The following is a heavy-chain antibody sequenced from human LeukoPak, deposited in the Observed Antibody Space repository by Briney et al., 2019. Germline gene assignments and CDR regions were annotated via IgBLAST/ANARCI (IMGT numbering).Heavy chain of an antibody. J-gene: IGHJ4*02. CDR3: ARDPGYCSSTSCYDY. CDR1: GYTFTSYA. CDR2: INAGNGNT. V-gene: IGHV1-3*01. Sequence: VASVNVSCKASGYTFTSYAMHWVRQAPGQRLEWMGWINAGNGNTKYSQKFQGRVTITRDTSASTAYMELSSLRSEDTAVYYCARDPGYCSSTSCYDYWGQGTLVTVSS. D-gene: IGHD2-2*01.